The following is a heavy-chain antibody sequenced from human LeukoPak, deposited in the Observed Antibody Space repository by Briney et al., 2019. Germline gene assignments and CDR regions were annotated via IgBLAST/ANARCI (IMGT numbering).Heavy chain of an antibody. D-gene: IGHD3-22*01. V-gene: IGHV3-23*01. CDR1: GFTFSSYA. CDR2: ISGSGGST. J-gene: IGHJ4*02. Sequence: GGSLRLSCAASGFTFSSYAMSWVRQAPGKGLEWVSAISGSGGSTYYADSVKGRFTISRDNSKNTLYLQMNSLRAEDTAVYYCAKAYYYDSSGYCPFDYWGQGTLVTVSS. CDR3: AKAYYYDSSGYCPFDY.